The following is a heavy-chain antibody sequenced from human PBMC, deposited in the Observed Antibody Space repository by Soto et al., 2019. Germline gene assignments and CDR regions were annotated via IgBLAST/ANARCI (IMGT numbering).Heavy chain of an antibody. CDR1: GYSFTSYW. V-gene: IGHV5-10-1*01. CDR2: IDPSDSYT. D-gene: IGHD6-6*01. Sequence: PGESLKISCKGSGYSFTSYWISWVRQMPGKGLEWMGRIDPSDSYTNYSPSFQGHVTISADKSISTAYLQWSSLKASDTAMYYCARDSSSSQYYCYGMDVWGQGTTVTVSS. CDR3: ARDSSSSQYYCYGMDV. J-gene: IGHJ6*02.